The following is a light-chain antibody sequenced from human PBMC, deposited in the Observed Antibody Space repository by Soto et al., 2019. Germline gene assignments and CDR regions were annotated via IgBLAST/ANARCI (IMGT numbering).Light chain of an antibody. Sequence: EIVLTQSAGTLSLSPGEGATISCRASQSISGGYLAWYQHKPGQAPRLLFSGASNRAAGIPDRFSAYGSGTDFTLTISRLEPEDFAVYYCHQYVASPRTFGQGTKVEVK. CDR2: GAS. V-gene: IGKV3-20*01. CDR1: QSISGGY. CDR3: HQYVASPRT. J-gene: IGKJ1*01.